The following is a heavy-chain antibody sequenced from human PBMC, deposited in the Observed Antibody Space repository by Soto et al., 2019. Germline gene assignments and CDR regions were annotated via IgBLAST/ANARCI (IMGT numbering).Heavy chain of an antibody. CDR1: GGSTSSYY. J-gene: IGHJ5*02. V-gene: IGHV4-59*08. CDR2: VYSGGGT. Sequence: SETLSLTCTVSGGSTSSYYWSWIRQSPGKGLEWIGYVYSGGGTNYSPSFMGRVTISVDTTDNQFSLKLSSVTAADTAVYYCASPEIAFYNWFDPWGQGTLVTVSS. CDR3: ASPEIAFYNWFDP. D-gene: IGHD3-3*02.